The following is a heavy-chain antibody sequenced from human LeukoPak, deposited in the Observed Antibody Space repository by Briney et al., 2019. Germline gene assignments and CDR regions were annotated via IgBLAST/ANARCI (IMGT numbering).Heavy chain of an antibody. D-gene: IGHD1-26*01. Sequence: GGSLRLFCAASRFSFSAYPMGWVRRAPGRGLEWVSGISAVGDLTFRADPVKGRFTISRDNSKNTLYLQMNSLRADDTAEYYCAKSLLSTASGTGRAFDLWGQGTMVTVSS. V-gene: IGHV3-23*01. CDR3: AKSLLSTASGTGRAFDL. CDR2: ISAVGDLT. CDR1: RFSFSAYP. J-gene: IGHJ3*01.